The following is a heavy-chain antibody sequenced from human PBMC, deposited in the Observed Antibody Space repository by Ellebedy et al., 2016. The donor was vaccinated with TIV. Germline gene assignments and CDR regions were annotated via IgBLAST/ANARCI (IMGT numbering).Heavy chain of an antibody. CDR3: ARDWAVAAAQGHAFDI. D-gene: IGHD6-13*01. J-gene: IGHJ3*02. CDR1: GGAIKSRNYY. V-gene: IGHV4-31*03. CDR2: SRPRGIT. Sequence: SETLSLXCSVSGGAIKSRNYYWAWIRQHPGQGLEWLGQSRPRGITYHNPSLRSRVTISLDTSENHFSLELISVTAADTAVYYCARDWAVAAAQGHAFDIWGQGTMVTVSS.